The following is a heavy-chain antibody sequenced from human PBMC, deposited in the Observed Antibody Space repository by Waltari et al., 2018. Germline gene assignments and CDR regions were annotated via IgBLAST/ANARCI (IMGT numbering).Heavy chain of an antibody. CDR1: GGSISSGGYY. J-gene: IGHJ3*01. CDR3: ASPLTYYDSSGYVC. D-gene: IGHD3-22*01. CDR2: IYHSGST. V-gene: IGHV4-31*03. Sequence: QVQLQESGPGLVKPSQTLSLPCTVSGGSISSGGYYWSWIRQHPGKGLEWIGYIYHSGSTYYNPSLKSRVTISVDRSKNQFSLKLSSVTAADTAVYYCASPLTYYDSSGYVCWGQGTMVTVSS.